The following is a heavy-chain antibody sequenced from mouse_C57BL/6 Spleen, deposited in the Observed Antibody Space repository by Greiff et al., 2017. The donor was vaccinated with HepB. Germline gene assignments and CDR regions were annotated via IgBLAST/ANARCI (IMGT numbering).Heavy chain of an antibody. CDR1: GFTFSDYY. Sequence: EVQLVESGGGLVQPGGSLKLSCAASGFTFSDYYMYWVRQTPEKRLEWVAYISNGGGSTYYPDTVKGRFTISRDNAKNTLYLQMSRLKSEDTAMYYCARRGGSNYAMDYWGQGTSVTVSS. J-gene: IGHJ4*01. CDR2: ISNGGGST. CDR3: ARRGGSNYAMDY. V-gene: IGHV5-12*01. D-gene: IGHD1-1*01.